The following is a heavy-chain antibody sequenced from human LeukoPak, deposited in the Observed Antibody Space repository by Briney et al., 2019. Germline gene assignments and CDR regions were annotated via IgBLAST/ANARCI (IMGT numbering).Heavy chain of an antibody. CDR3: ARVGGAYYGSGSYYSGY. D-gene: IGHD3-10*01. CDR2: IQQDGSEK. CDR1: GFTVSSNY. Sequence: GGSLRLSCAASGFTVSSNYMSWVRQAPGKGLEWVANIQQDGSEKYYVDSVKGRFTISRDNAKNSLYLQMNSLRAEDTAVYYCARVGGAYYGSGSYYSGYWGQGTLVTVSS. J-gene: IGHJ4*02. V-gene: IGHV3-7*01.